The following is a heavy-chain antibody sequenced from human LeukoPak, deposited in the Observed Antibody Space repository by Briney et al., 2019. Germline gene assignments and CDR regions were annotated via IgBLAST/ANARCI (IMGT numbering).Heavy chain of an antibody. D-gene: IGHD4-17*01. CDR1: GYSISGGYY. J-gene: IGHJ4*02. CDR2: IYHSGST. V-gene: IGHV4-38-2*02. CDR3: ARPGDYGYFDY. Sequence: SETLSLTCTVSGYSISGGYYWGWIRQPPGKGLEWIGSIYHSGSTYYNPSLKSRVTISVDTSKNQFSLKLSSVTAADTAVYYCARPGDYGYFDYLGQGTLVTVSS.